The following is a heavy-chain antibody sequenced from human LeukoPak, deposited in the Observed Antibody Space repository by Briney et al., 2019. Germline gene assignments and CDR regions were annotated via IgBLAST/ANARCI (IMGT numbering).Heavy chain of an antibody. CDR1: GFTFSSYA. J-gene: IGHJ4*02. CDR2: ISGSGGDT. Sequence: GGSLRLSCAASGFTFSSYAMSWVHQAPGKGLEWVSTISGSGGDTYYAASVKGRFTVSRDDSKSTLYLQMKSLRGEDTAVYYCAKAHNYYSSSCVDYWGRGTLVTVSS. D-gene: IGHD6-6*01. CDR3: AKAHNYYSSSCVDY. V-gene: IGHV3-23*01.